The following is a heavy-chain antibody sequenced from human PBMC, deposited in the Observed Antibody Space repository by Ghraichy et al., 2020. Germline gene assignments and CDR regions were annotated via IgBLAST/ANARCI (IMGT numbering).Heavy chain of an antibody. Sequence: SQTLSLTCAVYGGSFSGYYWSWIRQPPGKGLEWIGEINHSGSTNYNPSLKSRVTISVDTSKNQFSLKLSSVTAADTAVYYFARTRLLLWFGEYSRLPPFDYWGQGTLVTVSS. J-gene: IGHJ4*02. CDR3: ARTRLLLWFGEYSRLPPFDY. CDR1: GGSFSGYY. CDR2: INHSGST. D-gene: IGHD3-10*01. V-gene: IGHV4-34*01.